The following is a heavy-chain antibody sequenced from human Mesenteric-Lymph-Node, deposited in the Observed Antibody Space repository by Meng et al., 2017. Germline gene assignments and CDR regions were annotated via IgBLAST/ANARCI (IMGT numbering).Heavy chain of an antibody. V-gene: IGHV4-59*01. J-gene: IGHJ6*02. Sequence: SETLSLTCTVSGDSISSYYWTWIRQPPGKGLEWIGYIYYSGSTNYNPSLKSRVTISVDTSKNQFSLKLSSVTAADTAVYYCARAITGTHYYYYGMDVWGQGTTVTVSS. CDR2: IYYSGST. CDR1: GDSISSYY. D-gene: IGHD1-7*01. CDR3: ARAITGTHYYYYGMDV.